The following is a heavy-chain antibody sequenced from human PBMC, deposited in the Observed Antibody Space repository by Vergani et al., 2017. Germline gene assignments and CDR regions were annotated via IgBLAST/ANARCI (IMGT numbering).Heavy chain of an antibody. D-gene: IGHD3/OR15-3a*01. V-gene: IGHV3-23*01. J-gene: IGHJ6*02. CDR1: GFTFSSYA. Sequence: EVQLLESGGGLVQPGGSLRLSCAASGFTFSSYAMSWVRQAPGKGLEWVSAISGSGGSTSYADSVKGRFTISRDNSKNSLYLQMNSLRAEDTAVYYCARGAGWTHYYYYYGMDVWGQGTTVTVSS. CDR3: ARGAGWTHYYYYYGMDV. CDR2: ISGSGGST.